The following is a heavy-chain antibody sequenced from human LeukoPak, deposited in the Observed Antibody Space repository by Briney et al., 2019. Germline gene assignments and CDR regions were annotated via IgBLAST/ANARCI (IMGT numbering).Heavy chain of an antibody. CDR2: IHYSGST. V-gene: IGHV4-39*02. D-gene: IGHD6-13*01. CDR3: AREGSSWYSSYYYMDV. Sequence: SETLSLTCTVSGGSISSSSYYSGWIRQPPGKGLEWIGSIHYSGSTYYNPSLKSRVTISVDTSKNQFSLKLSSVTAADTAVYYCAREGSSWYSSYYYMDVWGKGTTVTVSS. J-gene: IGHJ6*03. CDR1: GGSISSSSYY.